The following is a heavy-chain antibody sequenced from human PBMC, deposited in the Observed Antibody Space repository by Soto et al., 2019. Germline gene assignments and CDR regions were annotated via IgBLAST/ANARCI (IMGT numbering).Heavy chain of an antibody. J-gene: IGHJ4*02. Sequence: QVHLVQSGAEVKKPGASVKVSCQGSGYAFTTYGITWVRQAPGQGLEWMGWISAHNGNTNYAQKLQGRVTVTRDTSTSTAYMELRGLRYDDAAVYYCARGRYGDYWGQGAVVTVSP. D-gene: IGHD1-1*01. CDR1: GYAFTTYG. CDR2: ISAHNGNT. CDR3: ARGRYGDY. V-gene: IGHV1-18*01.